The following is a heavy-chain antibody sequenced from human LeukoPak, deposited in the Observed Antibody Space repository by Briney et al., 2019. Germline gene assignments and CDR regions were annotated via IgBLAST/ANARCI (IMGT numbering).Heavy chain of an antibody. CDR3: ARDRGRRVVVTATYFDS. D-gene: IGHD2-21*02. J-gene: IGHJ4*02. Sequence: PGGSLRLSCAASGFTFSSYTINWVRQPPGKGLEWVASINSGSNYIFYADSVKGRFTISRDNGKNSLSLQMNSLRAEDTAVYYCARDRGRRVVVTATYFDSWGQGTLVTVSS. V-gene: IGHV3-21*01. CDR2: INSGSNYI. CDR1: GFTFSSYT.